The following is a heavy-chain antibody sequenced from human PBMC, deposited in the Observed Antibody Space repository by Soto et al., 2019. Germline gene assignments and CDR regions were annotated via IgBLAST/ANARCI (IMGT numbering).Heavy chain of an antibody. Sequence: EVQLVESGGGLVQPGRSLRLSCAASGFTYDDYAMHWVRQAPGKGLEWVSGISWNSGSIGYADSVKGRFTISRDNAKNSLYLQMNSLRAEDTALYSCAKDMGSNYYYYMDVWGKGTTVTVSS. D-gene: IGHD2-2*01. V-gene: IGHV3-9*01. J-gene: IGHJ6*03. CDR3: AKDMGSNYYYYMDV. CDR2: ISWNSGSI. CDR1: GFTYDDYA.